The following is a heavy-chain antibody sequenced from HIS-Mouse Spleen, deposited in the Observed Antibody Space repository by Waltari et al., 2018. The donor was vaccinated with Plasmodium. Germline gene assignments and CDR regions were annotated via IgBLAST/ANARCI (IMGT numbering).Heavy chain of an antibody. CDR3: AKGSFIGSGYDPWAFDI. D-gene: IGHD5-12*01. CDR2: ISYEGSNK. CDR1: GFTFSSYG. V-gene: IGHV3-30*18. Sequence: QVQLVESGGGVVQPGRSLRLSCAASGFTFSSYGMHWVRQAPGKGLELVAVISYEGSNKYYADSETGRFTISRDNSKNTLYLQMNSLRAEDTAVYYCAKGSFIGSGYDPWAFDIWGQGTMVTVSS. J-gene: IGHJ3*02.